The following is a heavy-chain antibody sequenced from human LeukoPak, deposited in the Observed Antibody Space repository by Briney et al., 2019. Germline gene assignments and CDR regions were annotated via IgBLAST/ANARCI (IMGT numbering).Heavy chain of an antibody. Sequence: SQTLSLTCAISGDSVSSNSAAWNWIRQSPSRGLEWLGRTYYRSKWFNNYALSVQSRITITPDTSKNQFSLQLNSVTPEDTAVYYCARDPEVQITWSTFDHWGQGTLVTVSS. CDR2: TYYRSKWFN. D-gene: IGHD1-1*01. V-gene: IGHV6-1*01. CDR1: GDSVSSNSAA. CDR3: ARDPEVQITWSTFDH. J-gene: IGHJ4*02.